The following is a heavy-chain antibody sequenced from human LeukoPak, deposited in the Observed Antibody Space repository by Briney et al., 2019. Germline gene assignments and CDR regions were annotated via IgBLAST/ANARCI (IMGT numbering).Heavy chain of an antibody. CDR2: ISGSGGST. Sequence: GGSLRLSCAASGFTFSSYGMSWVRQAPGKGLEWVSAISGSGGSTYYADSVKGRFTISRDNSKNTLYLQMNSLRAEDTAVYYCAKDPDSSGYYAADYWGQGTLVTVSS. CDR3: AKDPDSSGYYAADY. V-gene: IGHV3-23*01. CDR1: GFTFSSYG. D-gene: IGHD3-22*01. J-gene: IGHJ4*02.